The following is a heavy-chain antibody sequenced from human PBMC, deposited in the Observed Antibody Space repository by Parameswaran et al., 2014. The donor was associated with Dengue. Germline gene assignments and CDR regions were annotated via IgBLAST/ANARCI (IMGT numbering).Heavy chain of an antibody. Sequence: WIRQPPGKGLEWVAVIWYDGSNKYYADSVKGRFTISRDNSKNTLYLQMNSLRAEDTAVYYCARSITMIVVVTGFDYWGQGTLVTVSS. CDR3: ARSITMIVVVTGFDY. J-gene: IGHJ4*02. V-gene: IGHV3-33*01. CDR2: IWYDGSNK. D-gene: IGHD3-22*01.